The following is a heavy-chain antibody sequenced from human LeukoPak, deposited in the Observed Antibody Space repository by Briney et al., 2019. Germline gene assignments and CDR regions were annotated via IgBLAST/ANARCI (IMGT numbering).Heavy chain of an antibody. J-gene: IGHJ4*02. CDR1: GASISGSY. CDR2: ISRSSTTI. CDR3: ARDPLSSSSFDY. V-gene: IGHV3-48*01. Sequence: ETLSLTCTVSGASISGSYYWVWVRQAPGKGLEWVSYISRSSTTIYYADSVKGRFTISRDNAKNSLYLQMNSLRAEDTAVYYCARDPLSSSSFDYWGQGILVTVSS. D-gene: IGHD6-13*01.